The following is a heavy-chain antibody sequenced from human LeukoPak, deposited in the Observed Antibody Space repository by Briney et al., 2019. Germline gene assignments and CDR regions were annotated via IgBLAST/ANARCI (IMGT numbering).Heavy chain of an antibody. CDR2: ISYDGSNK. Sequence: PGGSLRLSCAASGFTFSSYGMHWVRQAPGKGLEWVAVISYDGSNKYYADSVKGRFTISRDNSKNTPYLQMNSLRAEDTAVYYCAKDDGGTMSTLDYWGQGTLVTVSS. D-gene: IGHD4-23*01. CDR1: GFTFSSYG. CDR3: AKDDGGTMSTLDY. V-gene: IGHV3-30*18. J-gene: IGHJ4*02.